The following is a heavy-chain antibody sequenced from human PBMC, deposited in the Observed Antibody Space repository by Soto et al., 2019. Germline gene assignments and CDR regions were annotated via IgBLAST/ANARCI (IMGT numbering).Heavy chain of an antibody. CDR1: GYTFTSYA. Sequence: PGPSVKVSCKASGYTFTSYAMHWVRQAPGQGLEWVGWIRPDNGNRKSAQRLQGRVTLTTDTSASTAYMELRSLTSDDTAMYYCARDTESNRYNGWGQGTLVTVSS. D-gene: IGHD1-20*01. CDR2: IRPDNGNR. V-gene: IGHV1-18*01. J-gene: IGHJ1*01. CDR3: ARDTESNRYNG.